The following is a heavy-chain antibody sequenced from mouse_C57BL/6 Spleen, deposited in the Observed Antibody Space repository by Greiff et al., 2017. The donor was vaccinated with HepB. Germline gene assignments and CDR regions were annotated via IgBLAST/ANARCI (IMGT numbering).Heavy chain of an antibody. Sequence: QVQLQQPGAELVKPGASVKLSCKASGYTFTSYWMQWVKQRPGQGLEWIGEIDPSDSYTNYNQKFKGKATLTVDTSSSTAYMQLSSLTSEDSAVYYCARCPSYDYGSSPPNWYFDVWGTGTTVTVSS. CDR3: ARCPSYDYGSSPPNWYFDV. CDR1: GYTFTSYW. V-gene: IGHV1-50*01. J-gene: IGHJ1*03. CDR2: IDPSDSYT. D-gene: IGHD1-1*01.